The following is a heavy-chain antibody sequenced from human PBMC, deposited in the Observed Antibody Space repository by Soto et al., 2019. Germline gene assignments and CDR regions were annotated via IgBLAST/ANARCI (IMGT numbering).Heavy chain of an antibody. Sequence: PVESLTISCRTSGYRFTSYWIAWVRQVHVKGLEWMGIIFPSDSDTRYSPSFQGHVTISADTSTSTVFLQWASLKASDTAVYFCATKDKSGYFNCCGRWGRRTLGTVAS. CDR2: IFPSDSDT. D-gene: IGHD3-22*01. CDR1: GYRFTSYW. CDR3: ATKDKSGYFNCCGR. J-gene: IGHJ1*01. V-gene: IGHV5-51*01.